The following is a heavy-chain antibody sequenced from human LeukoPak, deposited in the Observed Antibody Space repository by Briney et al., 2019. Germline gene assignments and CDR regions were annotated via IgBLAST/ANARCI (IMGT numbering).Heavy chain of an antibody. D-gene: IGHD3-10*01. Sequence: KTSETLSLTCTVSGGSISSYYWSWIRQPAGKGLEWIGRIYTSGSTNYNPSLKSRVTMSVDTSKNQFSLELSSVTAADTAVYYCARDYGSGSYYWFDPWGQGTLVTVSS. CDR1: GGSISSYY. V-gene: IGHV4-4*07. CDR2: IYTSGST. CDR3: ARDYGSGSYYWFDP. J-gene: IGHJ5*02.